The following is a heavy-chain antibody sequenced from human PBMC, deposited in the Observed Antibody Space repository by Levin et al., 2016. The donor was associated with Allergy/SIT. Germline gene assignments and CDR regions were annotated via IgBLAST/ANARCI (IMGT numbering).Heavy chain of an antibody. CDR2: ISSSGSTK. D-gene: IGHD3-3*01. J-gene: IGHJ3*01. V-gene: IGHV3-48*03. CDR3: ARALGRGLGVVDDDFDF. Sequence: LSLTCEASGFTFSIYEMNWVRQAPGKGLEWVLYISSSGSTKYYADSVKGRFTISRDNAKNALFLQMNSLRAEDTALYYCARALGRGLGVVDDDFDFWGHGTMVTVSS. CDR1: GFTFSIYE.